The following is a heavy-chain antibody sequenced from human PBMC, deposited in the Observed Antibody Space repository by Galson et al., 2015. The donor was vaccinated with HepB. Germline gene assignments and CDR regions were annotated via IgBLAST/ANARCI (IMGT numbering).Heavy chain of an antibody. CDR2: ISAYNGNT. V-gene: IGHV1-18*04. Sequence: QSGAEVKKPGASVKVSCKASGYTFTSYGISWVRQAPGQGLEWMGWISAYNGNTNYAQKLQGRVTMTTDASTSTAYMELRSLRSDDTAVYYCARNSPRRGYQLLFVYYYYYGMDVWGQGTTVTVSS. CDR1: GYTFTSYG. D-gene: IGHD2-2*01. CDR3: ARNSPRRGYQLLFVYYYYYGMDV. J-gene: IGHJ6*02.